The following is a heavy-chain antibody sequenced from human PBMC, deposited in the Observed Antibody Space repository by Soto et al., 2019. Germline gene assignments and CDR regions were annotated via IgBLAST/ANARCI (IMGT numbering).Heavy chain of an antibody. Sequence: QVQLVESGGGVVQPGRSLRLSCAASGFTFSSYGMHWVRQAPGKGLEWLAVIWYDGSNKYYADSVKGRFTISRDNSKNTLYLQMNSLRADDTAVYYCARITYDYGDYYVSKWGQGTLVTVSS. CDR2: IWYDGSNK. J-gene: IGHJ4*02. D-gene: IGHD4-17*01. V-gene: IGHV3-33*01. CDR1: GFTFSSYG. CDR3: ARITYDYGDYYVSK.